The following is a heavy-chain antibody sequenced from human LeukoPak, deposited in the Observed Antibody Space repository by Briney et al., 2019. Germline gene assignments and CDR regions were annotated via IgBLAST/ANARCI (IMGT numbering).Heavy chain of an antibody. CDR1: GFSFNNYA. CDR3: AKHEWKGGRNWNDVFDY. Sequence: GGSLRLSCAASGFSFNNYAMSWVRQAAGKGLEWVAAIDRSTKYIHYADSVKGRFAVSRDNSKNTLYLQLRGLRAGDTAKYYCAKHEWKGGRNWNDVFDYWGQGTLVTVSS. V-gene: IGHV3-23*05. CDR2: IDRSTKYI. D-gene: IGHD1-1*01. J-gene: IGHJ4*02.